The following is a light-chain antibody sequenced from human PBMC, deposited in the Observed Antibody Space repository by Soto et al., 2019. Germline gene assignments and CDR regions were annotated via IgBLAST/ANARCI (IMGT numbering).Light chain of an antibody. V-gene: IGKV3-11*01. J-gene: IGKJ5*01. CDR3: QQRSYPIT. CDR2: DAS. Sequence: EIVLTQSPGTLSLSPGERATLSCRASQSFLRYLACCQQKPGQAPRLLIYDASHRATGIPVRFSGSGSDSDFTLTISSLEPEDFAVYYCQQRSYPITFGQGTRLEIK. CDR1: QSFLRY.